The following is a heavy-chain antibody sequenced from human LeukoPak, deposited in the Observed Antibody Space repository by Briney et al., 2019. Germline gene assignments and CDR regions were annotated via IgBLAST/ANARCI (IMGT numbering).Heavy chain of an antibody. CDR3: ARVWEPPGNYYYYYMDV. CDR2: IIPILGIA. Sequence: SVKVSCKASGGTFSSYAISWVRQAPGQGLEWMGRIIPILGIANYAQKFQGRVTITADKSTSTAYMELSSLRSEDTAVYYCARVWEPPGNYYYYYMDVWGKGTTVTVSS. CDR1: GGTFSSYA. J-gene: IGHJ6*03. D-gene: IGHD1-26*01. V-gene: IGHV1-69*04.